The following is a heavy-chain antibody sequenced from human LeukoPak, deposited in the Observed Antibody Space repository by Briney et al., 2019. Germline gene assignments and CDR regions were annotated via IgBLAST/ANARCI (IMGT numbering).Heavy chain of an antibody. Sequence: SETLSLTCAVYGGSFSGYYWSWIRQPPGKGLEWIGEINHSGSTNYNPSLKSRVTISVDTSKHQFSLKLSSVTAADTAVYYCARGWYRTNGVCPDYYYYGMDVWGQGTTVTVSS. CDR3: ARGWYRTNGVCPDYYYYGMDV. J-gene: IGHJ6*02. CDR1: GGSFSGYY. V-gene: IGHV4-34*01. CDR2: INHSGST. D-gene: IGHD2-8*01.